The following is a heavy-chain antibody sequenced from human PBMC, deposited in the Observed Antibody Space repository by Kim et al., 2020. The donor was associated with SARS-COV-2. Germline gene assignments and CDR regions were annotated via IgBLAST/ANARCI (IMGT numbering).Heavy chain of an antibody. CDR2: IKQEGSEK. Sequence: GGSLRLPCAASGFTFSDYWMSWVRQAPGKGLEWVANIKQEGSEKKYVESVKGRFTIPSDNARKSVYLQMNILRVEATAVYHFVKDNSGQGPTVDEFDIW. CDR1: GFTFSDYW. V-gene: IGHV3-7*01. CDR3: VKDNSGQGPTVDEFDI. J-gene: IGHJ3*02. D-gene: IGHD3-10*01.